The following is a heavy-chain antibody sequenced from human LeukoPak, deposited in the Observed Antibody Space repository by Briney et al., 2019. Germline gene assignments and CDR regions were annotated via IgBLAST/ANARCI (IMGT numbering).Heavy chain of an antibody. J-gene: IGHJ4*02. Sequence: GASVRVSCKASGYTFTSYDINWVRQATGQGLEWMGWMNPDSGNTGYAQKFQGRVTMTRNTSISTAYMEVSSLRSEDTAVYYCARAYTAMVLDYWGQGTLVTVSS. CDR3: ARAYTAMVLDY. V-gene: IGHV1-8*01. CDR2: MNPDSGNT. CDR1: GYTFTSYD. D-gene: IGHD5-18*01.